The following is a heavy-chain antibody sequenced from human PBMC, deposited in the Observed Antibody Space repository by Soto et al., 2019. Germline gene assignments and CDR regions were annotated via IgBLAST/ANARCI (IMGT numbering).Heavy chain of an antibody. Sequence: GGSLRLSCAASGFTFSSYAMNWVRQAPGKGLEWVSVISGSGDSTYYADSVKGRFTISRDNSKNTLYLQMNSLRTEDTAVYYCARRGPGTYLDYWGKGTLVTVSS. CDR1: GFTFSSYA. D-gene: IGHD6-13*01. CDR2: ISGSGDST. J-gene: IGHJ4*02. CDR3: ARRGPGTYLDY. V-gene: IGHV3-23*01.